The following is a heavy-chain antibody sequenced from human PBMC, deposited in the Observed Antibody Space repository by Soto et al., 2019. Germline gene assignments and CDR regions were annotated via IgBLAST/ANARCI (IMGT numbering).Heavy chain of an antibody. V-gene: IGHV3-23*01. Sequence: EVQLLESGGGLVQPGGSLRLSCAASGFTFSNYAMSWVRQAPGKGLEWVASLRDRGDDTKYAEPVKGRFTISRVYFQDTLFLQLSSLSADDTAVHYCTDGCREWDLLFDYWGLGSQVIVSS. CDR2: LRDRGDDT. J-gene: IGHJ4*02. CDR1: GFTFSNYA. CDR3: TDGCREWDLLFDY. D-gene: IGHD1-26*01.